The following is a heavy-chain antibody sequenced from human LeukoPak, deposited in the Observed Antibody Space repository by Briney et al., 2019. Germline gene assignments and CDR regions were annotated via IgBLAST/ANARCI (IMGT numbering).Heavy chain of an antibody. V-gene: IGHV3-48*02. D-gene: IGHD2-2*02. CDR1: GFTFSSYA. CDR3: ARDSKYQLLYTKYDFGDAFDI. Sequence: HSGGSLRLSCAASGFTFSSYAMSWVRQAPGKGLEWVSYISSSSSTIYYADSVKGRFTISRDNAKNSLYLQMNSLRDEDTAVYYCARDSKYQLLYTKYDFGDAFDIWGQGTMVTVSS. J-gene: IGHJ3*02. CDR2: ISSSSSTI.